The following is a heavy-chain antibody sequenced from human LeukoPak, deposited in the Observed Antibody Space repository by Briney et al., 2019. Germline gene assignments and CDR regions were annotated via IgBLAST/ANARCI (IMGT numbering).Heavy chain of an antibody. CDR1: GGSFSGYY. V-gene: IGHV4-34*01. CDR2: INHSGST. D-gene: IGHD3-10*01. J-gene: IGHJ5*02. Sequence: SETLSLTCAVYGGSFSGYYWSWIRQPPGKGLEWIGEINHSGSTNYNPSLKSRVTISVDTSKNQFSLKLSSVTAADTAVSYCARARRLWFGELLSWGQGTLVTVSS. CDR3: ARARRLWFGELLS.